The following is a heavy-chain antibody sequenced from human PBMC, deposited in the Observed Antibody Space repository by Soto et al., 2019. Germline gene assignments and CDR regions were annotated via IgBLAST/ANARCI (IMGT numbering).Heavy chain of an antibody. D-gene: IGHD2-2*01. V-gene: IGHV4-31*03. CDR2: IYYSGST. CDR3: AREGVYCSSTSCRYFDY. Sequence: QVQLQESGPGLVKPSQTLSLTCTVSGGSISSGGYYWSWIRQHPGKGLEWIGYIYYSGSTYYNPSLKSRVTISGDTSKNQFSVKRSSVTAADTAVYYCAREGVYCSSTSCRYFDYWGQGTLVTVSS. CDR1: GGSISSGGYY. J-gene: IGHJ4*02.